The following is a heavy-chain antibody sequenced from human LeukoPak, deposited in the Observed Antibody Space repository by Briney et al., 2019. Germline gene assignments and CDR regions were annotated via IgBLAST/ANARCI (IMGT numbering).Heavy chain of an antibody. V-gene: IGHV3-53*01. CDR3: AKGRDGYNADFDY. CDR2: IYSGGST. CDR1: GFTVSSNY. D-gene: IGHD5-24*01. J-gene: IGHJ4*02. Sequence: GGSLRLSCAASGFTVSSNYMSWVRQAPGKGLEWVSVIYSGGSTYYADSVKGRFTISRDNSKNTLYLQMNSLGAEDTAVYYCAKGRDGYNADFDYWGQGTLVTVSS.